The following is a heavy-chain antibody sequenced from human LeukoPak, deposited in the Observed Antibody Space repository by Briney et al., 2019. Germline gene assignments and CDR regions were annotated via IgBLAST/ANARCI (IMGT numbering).Heavy chain of an antibody. CDR3: AKSDNSDYYLGGAFDI. V-gene: IGHV3-23*01. CDR1: GFTSSNYA. Sequence: PGGSLGLSCAASGFTSSNYAMSWVRQAPGKGLEWVSGISGSGGSTYYADSVKGRFTISRDNSKNTVYLQMNSLRAEDTAVYYCAKSDNSDYYLGGAFDIWGQGTMVTVSS. D-gene: IGHD3-22*01. CDR2: ISGSGGST. J-gene: IGHJ3*02.